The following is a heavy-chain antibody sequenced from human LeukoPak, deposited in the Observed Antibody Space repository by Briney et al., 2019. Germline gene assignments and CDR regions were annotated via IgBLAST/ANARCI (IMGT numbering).Heavy chain of an antibody. Sequence: GGSLRLSCAASGFTFSSYGMHWVRQAPGKGLEWVAVIWYDGSNKYYADSVKGRFTISRDNAKNSLYLQMNSLRAEDTAVYYCARDYYDSSGYQVYFDYWGQGTLVTVSS. D-gene: IGHD3-22*01. CDR1: GFTFSSYG. J-gene: IGHJ4*02. CDR3: ARDYYDSSGYQVYFDY. V-gene: IGHV3-33*01. CDR2: IWYDGSNK.